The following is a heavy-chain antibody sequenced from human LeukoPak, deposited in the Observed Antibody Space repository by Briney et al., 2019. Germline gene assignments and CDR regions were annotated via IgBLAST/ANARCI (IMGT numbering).Heavy chain of an antibody. D-gene: IGHD3-10*01. CDR1: GFTVSRHY. CDR2: ISGDSRYT. V-gene: IGHV3-11*05. J-gene: IGHJ4*02. CDR3: AREGSGTYNMVH. Sequence: GGSLRLSCAASGFTVSRHYMSWVRQAPGKGLEWVAYISGDSRYTNYADSVKGRFTISRDNGKNSLLLQMNSLRAEDTAVYYCAREGSGTYNMVHWGEGAQVAV.